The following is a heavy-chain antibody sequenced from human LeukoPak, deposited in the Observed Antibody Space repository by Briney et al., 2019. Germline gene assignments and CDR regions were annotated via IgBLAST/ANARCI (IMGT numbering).Heavy chain of an antibody. J-gene: IGHJ4*02. Sequence: GGSLRLSCAASGFPFSSYSMNWVRQAPGKGLEWVSSISSSSTFMYYADSVKGRFTISRDNANNSLYLQMNSLRVEDTAVYYCARERGAGLSSSWVDYWGQGTLVTVSS. D-gene: IGHD6-13*01. V-gene: IGHV3-21*01. CDR3: ARERGAGLSSSWVDY. CDR2: ISSSSTFM. CDR1: GFPFSSYS.